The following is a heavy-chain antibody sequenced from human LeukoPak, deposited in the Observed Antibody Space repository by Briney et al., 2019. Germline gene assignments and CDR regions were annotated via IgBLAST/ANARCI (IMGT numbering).Heavy chain of an antibody. D-gene: IGHD4-17*01. V-gene: IGHV6-1*01. Sequence: SQTLSLTCAISGDSLSSNIAAWNWIRQSPSRGLEWLGRTYYRSKWQAEYAVSLKSRLTITPDTSKNQFSLHLNSVTPEDTAVDYCARDVDSGADYWGQGTLVTVSS. CDR1: GDSLSSNIAA. J-gene: IGHJ4*02. CDR2: TYYRSKWQA. CDR3: ARDVDSGADY.